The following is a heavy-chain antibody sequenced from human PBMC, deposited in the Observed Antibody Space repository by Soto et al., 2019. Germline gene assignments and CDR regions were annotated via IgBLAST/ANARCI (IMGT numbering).Heavy chain of an antibody. D-gene: IGHD6-13*01. V-gene: IGHV4-39*01. CDR1: GVSISSSSYY. Sequence: PSETLSLTCTVSGVSISSSSYYWGWIRQPPGKGLEWIGSIYYSGSTYYNPSLKSRVTISVDTSKNQFSLKLSSVTAADTAVYYCARRGAAAGTPDYYYYGMDVWGQGTTVTVSS. J-gene: IGHJ6*02. CDR2: IYYSGST. CDR3: ARRGAAAGTPDYYYYGMDV.